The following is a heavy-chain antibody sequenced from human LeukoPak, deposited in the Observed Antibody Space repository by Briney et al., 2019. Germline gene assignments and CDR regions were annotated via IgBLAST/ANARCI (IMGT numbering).Heavy chain of an antibody. CDR3: ARSYTASGYYNGVAY. D-gene: IGHD3-22*01. Sequence: GGSLRLSCAASRFTFSNYWMTWVRQTPGKGLDWVATIKHDGRDKHYVDSVKGRFAISRDNANNSLYLQLDSLRVEDTAVYFCARSYTASGYYNGVAYWGQGILVTVSS. CDR2: IKHDGRDK. J-gene: IGHJ4*02. CDR1: RFTFSNYW. V-gene: IGHV3-7*01.